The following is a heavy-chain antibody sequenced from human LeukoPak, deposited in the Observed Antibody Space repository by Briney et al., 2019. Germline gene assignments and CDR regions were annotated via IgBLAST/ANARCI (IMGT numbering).Heavy chain of an antibody. CDR1: GFTFSSYA. D-gene: IGHD3-22*01. Sequence: GGSLRLSCAASGFTFSSYAMSWVRQAPGKGLEWVSAISGSGGSTYYAGSVKGRFTISRDNSKNTLYLQMNSLRAEDTAVYYCAKDTPELNYYDSSGYYGPAAFDIWGQGTMVTVSS. CDR3: AKDTPELNYYDSSGYYGPAAFDI. CDR2: ISGSGGST. V-gene: IGHV3-23*01. J-gene: IGHJ3*02.